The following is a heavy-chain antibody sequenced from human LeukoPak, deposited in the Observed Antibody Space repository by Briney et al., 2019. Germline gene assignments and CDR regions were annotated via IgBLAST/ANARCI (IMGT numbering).Heavy chain of an antibody. J-gene: IGHJ4*02. V-gene: IGHV4-34*01. Sequence: SETLSLTCTVSGGSISNGDHYWSWIRQPPGKGLEWIGEINHSGSTNYNPSLKSRVTISVDTSKKQFSLKLSSVTAADTAVYYCVTYYFDSSGPKKNYWGQGTLVTVSS. CDR3: VTYYFDSSGPKKNY. CDR1: GGSISNGDHY. D-gene: IGHD3-22*01. CDR2: INHSGST.